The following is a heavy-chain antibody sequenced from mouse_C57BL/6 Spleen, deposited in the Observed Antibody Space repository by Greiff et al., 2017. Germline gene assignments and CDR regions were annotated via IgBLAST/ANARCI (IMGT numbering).Heavy chain of an antibody. CDR2: ISDGGSYT. V-gene: IGHV5-4*03. CDR1: GFTFSSYA. J-gene: IGHJ3*01. Sequence: EVKLVESGGGLVKPGGSLKLSCAASGFTFSSYAMSWVRQTPEKRLEWVATISDGGSYTYYPDNVKGRFTISRDNAKNNLYLQMSHLKSEDTAMDYCARCYDGYYAWFAYGGQGTLVTVSA. CDR3: ARCYDGYYAWFAY. D-gene: IGHD2-3*01.